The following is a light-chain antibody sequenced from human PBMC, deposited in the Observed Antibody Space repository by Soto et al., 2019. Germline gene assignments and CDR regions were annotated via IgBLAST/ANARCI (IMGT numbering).Light chain of an antibody. CDR2: GAS. CDR1: QSVSSSY. Sequence: EIVLTQSPGTPSLSPGERATLSCRASQSVSSSYLAWYQQKPGQAPRLLIYGASGRATGIPDRFSGSGSGTDFTLTISRLEPEDFAVYYCQQYGSSPVITFGQGTRLEIK. CDR3: QQYGSSPVIT. V-gene: IGKV3-20*01. J-gene: IGKJ5*01.